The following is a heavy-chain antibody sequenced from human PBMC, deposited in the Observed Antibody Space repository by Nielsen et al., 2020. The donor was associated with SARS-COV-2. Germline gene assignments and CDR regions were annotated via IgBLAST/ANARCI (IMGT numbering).Heavy chain of an antibody. V-gene: IGHV1-18*01. J-gene: IGHJ6*02. Sequence: ASVKVSCKASGYTFSSYGISWVRQAPGQGLEWMGWINTQNLKTNYEQNVQDRVTLTTDTSTRTAFMEVRRLRSDDTAVYYCAREGGLWFGELSSYYYYYGMDVWGQGTTVTVSS. CDR1: GYTFSSYG. CDR3: AREGGLWFGELSSYYYYYGMDV. CDR2: INTQNLKT. D-gene: IGHD3-10*01.